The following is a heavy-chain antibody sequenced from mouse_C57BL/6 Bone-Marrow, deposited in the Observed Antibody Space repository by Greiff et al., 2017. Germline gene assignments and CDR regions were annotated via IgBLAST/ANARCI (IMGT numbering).Heavy chain of an antibody. J-gene: IGHJ1*03. CDR1: GYTFTNYW. CDR3: AREVVASDWYFDV. Sequence: QVQLQQSGAELVRPGTSVKMSCKASGYTFTNYWIGWAKQRPGHGLEWIGDIYPGGGYTNYNETFKGKATLTADQSSSTAYMQFSSLTSEDSAIYYCAREVVASDWYFDVWGTGTTVTVSS. V-gene: IGHV1-63*01. CDR2: IYPGGGYT. D-gene: IGHD1-1*01.